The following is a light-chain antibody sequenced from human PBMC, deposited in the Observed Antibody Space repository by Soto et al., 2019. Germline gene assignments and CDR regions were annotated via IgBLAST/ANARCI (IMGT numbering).Light chain of an antibody. V-gene: IGKV1-27*01. Sequence: DIQMTQSPSSLSASVGDRVTITCRASQGISNYLAWYQQKPGKVPKLLIYAASTLQSGVPSRFSGSGSGTDFTLTIRSMPTEDVANYYCQKYHSAPWTFGQGTKVDIK. J-gene: IGKJ1*01. CDR2: AAS. CDR3: QKYHSAPWT. CDR1: QGISNY.